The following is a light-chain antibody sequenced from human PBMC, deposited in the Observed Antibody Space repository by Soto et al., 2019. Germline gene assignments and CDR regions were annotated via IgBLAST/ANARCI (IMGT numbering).Light chain of an antibody. CDR2: GAY. V-gene: IGKV3-15*01. CDR3: QHYNYWPPKT. Sequence: IVMTQSPSTLSVSPGERTTLSCRASQSVGNNLAWYQQKPGQAPRLLIYGAYTRATGIPARFSGSGSGTDFTLTISSLQSEDFAVYYCQHYNYWPPKTFGQGAKVDI. J-gene: IGKJ1*01. CDR1: QSVGNN.